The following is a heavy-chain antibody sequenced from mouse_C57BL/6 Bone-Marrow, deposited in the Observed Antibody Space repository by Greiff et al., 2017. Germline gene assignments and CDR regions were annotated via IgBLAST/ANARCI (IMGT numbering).Heavy chain of an antibody. CDR3: ARPEPPY. V-gene: IGHV2-2*01. CDR2: IWSGGST. J-gene: IGHJ2*01. CDR1: GFSLTSYG. Sequence: QVQLQQSGPGLVQPSQRLSITCKVSGFSLTSYGVNWVRQSPGKGLEWMGVIWSGGSTDNNAAVISRLSISKDNSKSQVFFKMNSLQADDTAIYYCARPEPPYWGQGTTLTVSS.